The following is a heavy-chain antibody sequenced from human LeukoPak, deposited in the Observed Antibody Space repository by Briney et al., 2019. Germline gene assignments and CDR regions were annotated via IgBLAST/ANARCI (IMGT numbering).Heavy chain of an antibody. CDR1: GGTFISYA. CDR3: ARYEAARTYYYYMDV. V-gene: IGHV1-69*13. Sequence: SVKVSCKASGGTFISYAISWVRQAPGQGLEWMGGIIPIFGTANYAQKFQGRVTITAAESTSTAYMELSSLRSEDTAVYYCARYEAARTYYYYMDVWGKGTTVTVSS. CDR2: IIPIFGTA. D-gene: IGHD6-6*01. J-gene: IGHJ6*03.